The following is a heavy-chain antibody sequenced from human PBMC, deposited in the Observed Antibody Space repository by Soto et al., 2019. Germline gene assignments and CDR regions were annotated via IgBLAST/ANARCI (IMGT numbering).Heavy chain of an antibody. CDR2: ISYSSNYI. D-gene: IGHD4-17*01. V-gene: IGHV3-21*01. Sequence: GGSLRLSCAASGFIFSSYSMNWVRQAPGKGLEWVSFISYSSNYIYYADSVKGRFTISRDNAKNSLYLQMNSLRAEDTAVYHCPRGRYGDYANWFDPWGQGTLVTLSS. J-gene: IGHJ5*02. CDR1: GFIFSSYS. CDR3: PRGRYGDYANWFDP.